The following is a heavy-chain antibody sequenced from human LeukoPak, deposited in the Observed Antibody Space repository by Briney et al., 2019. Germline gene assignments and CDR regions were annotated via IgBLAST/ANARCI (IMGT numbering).Heavy chain of an antibody. J-gene: IGHJ4*02. D-gene: IGHD3-10*01. Sequence: PGGSLRLSCAASGFTFSSYAMSWVRQAPGKGLEWASAISGSGGSTYYADSVKGRFTISRDNSKNTLYLQMNSLRAEDTAVYYCAKQQDGSGSQADYWGQGTLVTVSS. V-gene: IGHV3-23*01. CDR2: ISGSGGST. CDR3: AKQQDGSGSQADY. CDR1: GFTFSSYA.